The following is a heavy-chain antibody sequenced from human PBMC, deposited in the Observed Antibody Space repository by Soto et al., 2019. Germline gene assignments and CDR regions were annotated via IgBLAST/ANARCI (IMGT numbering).Heavy chain of an antibody. V-gene: IGHV4-34*01. D-gene: IGHD2-8*01. CDR2: LYYSGST. CDR3: ASPGVATYYFDF. CDR1: GGSFSGYY. Sequence: PSETLSLTCAVYGGSFSGYYWGWIRQPPGKGLEWIGSLYYSGSTYYNPSLKSRVTISVDTSKNQISLKLSSVTAADTAVYYCASPGVATYYFDFWGQGTLVTVSS. J-gene: IGHJ4*02.